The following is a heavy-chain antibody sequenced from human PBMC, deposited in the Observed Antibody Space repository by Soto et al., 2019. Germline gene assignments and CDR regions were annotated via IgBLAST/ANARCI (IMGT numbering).Heavy chain of an antibody. CDR3: ARGSSSWYYFDY. CDR1: GGSISSYY. D-gene: IGHD6-13*01. J-gene: IGHJ4*02. V-gene: IGHV4-59*01. CDR2: IYYSGST. Sequence: SETLSLTCTVSGGSISSYYWSWIRQPPGKGLEWIGYIYYSGSTNYNPSLKSRVTISVDTSKNQFSLKLSSVTAADTAVYYCARGSSSWYYFDYWGQGTLVTVSS.